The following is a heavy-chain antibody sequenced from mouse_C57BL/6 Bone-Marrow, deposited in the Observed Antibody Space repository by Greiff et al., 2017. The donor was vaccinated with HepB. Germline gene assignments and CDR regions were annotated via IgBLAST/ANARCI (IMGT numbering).Heavy chain of an antibody. CDR3: ARSELGGVFAY. CDR2: IDPSDSYT. V-gene: IGHV1-50*01. J-gene: IGHJ3*01. CDR1: GYTFTSYW. D-gene: IGHD4-1*01. Sequence: VQLQQSGAELVKPGASVKLSCKASGYTFTSYWMQWVKQRPGQGLEWIGEIDPSDSYTNYNQKFKGKATLTVDTSSSTAYMQLSSLTSEDSAVYYCARSELGGVFAYWGQGTLVTVSA.